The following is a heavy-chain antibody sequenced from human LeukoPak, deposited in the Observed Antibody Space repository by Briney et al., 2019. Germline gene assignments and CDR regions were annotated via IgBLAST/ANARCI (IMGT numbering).Heavy chain of an antibody. J-gene: IGHJ5*02. CDR3: AKARYGDYLRFDP. V-gene: IGHV3-23*01. D-gene: IGHD4-17*01. CDR1: GFIFSDYY. Sequence: GGSLRLSCGASGFIFSDYYMSWIRQAPGKGLEWVSAISGSGGSTYYADSVKGRFTISRDNSKNTLYLQMNSLRAEDTAVYYCAKARYGDYLRFDPWGQGTLVTVSS. CDR2: ISGSGGST.